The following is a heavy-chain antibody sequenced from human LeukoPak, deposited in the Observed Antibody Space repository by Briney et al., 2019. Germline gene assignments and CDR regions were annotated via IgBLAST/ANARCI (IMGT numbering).Heavy chain of an antibody. J-gene: IGHJ4*02. V-gene: IGHV3-11*01. CDR3: ARWTFGGVIVVDY. Sequence: PGGSLRLSCAASGFTFSDYYMSWIRQAPGKGLEWVSYISSSGSTIYYADSVKGRFTISRGNAKNSLYLQMNSLRAEDTAVYYCARWTFGGVIVVDYWGQGTLVTVSS. CDR2: ISSSGSTI. CDR1: GFTFSDYY. D-gene: IGHD3-16*02.